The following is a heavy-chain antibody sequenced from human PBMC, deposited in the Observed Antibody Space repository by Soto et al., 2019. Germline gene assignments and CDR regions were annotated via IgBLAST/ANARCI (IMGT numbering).Heavy chain of an antibody. CDR1: GFTFSSYG. V-gene: IGHV3-30*18. CDR2: ISYDGSNK. D-gene: IGHD6-13*01. J-gene: IGHJ4*02. CDR3: AKYSSREYYFDY. Sequence: GGSLRLSCAASGFTFSSYGMHWVRQAPGKGLEWVAVISYDGSNKYYADSVKGRFTISRDNSKNTLYLQMNSLRAEDTAVYYCAKYSSREYYFDYWGQVTLVTVSS.